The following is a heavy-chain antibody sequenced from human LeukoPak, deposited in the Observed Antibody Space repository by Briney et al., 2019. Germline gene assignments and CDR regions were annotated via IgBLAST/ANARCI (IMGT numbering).Heavy chain of an antibody. V-gene: IGHV4-4*07. Sequence: SETLSLTCTVSGGSISSYYWSWIRQPAGEGLQWIGRINASGTIRYNPSLESRVTMSVDTSKNQFSLKLNSLTAADTAVYFCARGRKIVVVVGTTRTHRDYYMNVWGKGTTVTVSS. CDR1: GGSISSYY. J-gene: IGHJ6*03. CDR3: ARGRKIVVVVGTTRTHRDYYMNV. D-gene: IGHD2-15*01. CDR2: INASGTI.